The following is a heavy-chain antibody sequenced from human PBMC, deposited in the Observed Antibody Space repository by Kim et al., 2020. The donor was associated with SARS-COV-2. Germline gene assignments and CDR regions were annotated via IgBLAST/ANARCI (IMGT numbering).Heavy chain of an antibody. Sequence: GSVNGRLNISREKFKNTLYLQKNSLRAEDKAVYYCAKYATNSGLLDYWGQGTLVTVSS. CDR3: AKYATNSGLLDY. D-gene: IGHD1-26*01. V-gene: IGHV3-23*01. J-gene: IGHJ4*01.